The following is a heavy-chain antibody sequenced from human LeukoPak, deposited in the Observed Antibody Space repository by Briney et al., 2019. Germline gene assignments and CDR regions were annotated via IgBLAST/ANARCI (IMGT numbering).Heavy chain of an antibody. CDR3: AKDGGLMTTAFDY. CDR2: ISSSGRTT. Sequence: GGSLRLSCAASGFTFSSFEMNWVRQAPGKGLDWVSYISSSGRTTYYADSVKGRFTISRDNAKKSLYLQMNSLRAEDTALYYCAKDGGLMTTAFDYWGQGTLVTVSS. V-gene: IGHV3-48*03. CDR1: GFTFSSFE. D-gene: IGHD3-16*01. J-gene: IGHJ4*02.